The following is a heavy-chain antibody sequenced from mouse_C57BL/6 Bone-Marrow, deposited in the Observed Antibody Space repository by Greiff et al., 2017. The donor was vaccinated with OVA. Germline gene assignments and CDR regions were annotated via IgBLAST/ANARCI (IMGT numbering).Heavy chain of an antibody. CDR1: GYTFTSYW. D-gene: IGHD1-1*01. J-gene: IGHJ3*01. CDR2: IDPSDSET. Sequence: QVQLQQPGAELVRPGSSVKLSCKASGYTFTSYWMHWVKQRPIQGLEWIGNIDPSDSETHYNQKFKDKATLTVDKSSSTAYMQLSSLTSEDSAVYYGARWGPIYYYGSSYAYWGQGTLVTVSA. V-gene: IGHV1-52*01. CDR3: ARWGPIYYYGSSYAY.